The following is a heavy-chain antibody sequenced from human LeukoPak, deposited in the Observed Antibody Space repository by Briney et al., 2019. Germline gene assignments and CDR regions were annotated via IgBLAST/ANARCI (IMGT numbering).Heavy chain of an antibody. CDR2: IYYSGST. D-gene: IGHD6-13*01. CDR3: ARDQLQLGWFDP. J-gene: IGHJ5*02. Sequence: SETLSLTCTVSGGSLSSYYWSWLRQPPGKGLEWIGYIYYSGSTNYNPSLKSRVTISVDTSKNQSSLKLSSVTAADTAVYYCARDQLQLGWFDPWGQGTLVTVSS. V-gene: IGHV4-59*01. CDR1: GGSLSSYY.